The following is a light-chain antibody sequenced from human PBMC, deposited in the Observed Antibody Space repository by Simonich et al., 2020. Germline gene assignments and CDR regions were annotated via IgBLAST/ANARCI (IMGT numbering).Light chain of an antibody. V-gene: IGLV3-25*03. J-gene: IGLJ2*01. CDR3: QSADSSGTYVV. CDR1: ALPKQY. CDR2: KDS. Sequence: SYELTQPPSVSVSPGQTARITCSGDALPKQYAYWYQPKPGQAPVLVIYKDSERPSGIPERFSGSSSGTTVTLTIRGVQAEDEADYYCQSADSSGTYVVFGGATKLTVL.